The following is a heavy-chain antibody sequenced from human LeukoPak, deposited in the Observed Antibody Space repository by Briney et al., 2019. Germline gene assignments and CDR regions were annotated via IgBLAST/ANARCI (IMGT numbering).Heavy chain of an antibody. Sequence: GGSLRLSCAASGFTFSSYAMSWVRQAPGKGLEWVSAISGSGGSTYYADSVKGRFTISRDNSKNTLYLQMNSLRAEDTAVYYCAKGISIAVAGTENFDYWGQGTLVTVSS. J-gene: IGHJ4*02. CDR1: GFTFSSYA. CDR2: ISGSGGST. CDR3: AKGISIAVAGTENFDY. D-gene: IGHD6-19*01. V-gene: IGHV3-23*01.